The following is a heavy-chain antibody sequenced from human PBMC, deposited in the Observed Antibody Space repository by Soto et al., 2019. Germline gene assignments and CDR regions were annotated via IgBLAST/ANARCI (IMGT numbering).Heavy chain of an antibody. CDR1: GFTFSSYV. J-gene: IGHJ3*01. CDR2: ISGSGGVT. D-gene: IGHD6-19*01. V-gene: IGHV3-23*01. Sequence: EVQLLESGGGLVQPGGSQRLSCAASGFTFSSYVMSWVRQGPGKGLEWVTLISGSGGVTDYADSVKGRFTVSRDNSKNTMYLELNSLTAGDTAIYYCAKIHSGSSEDAFDVWGQGTVVTVSS. CDR3: AKIHSGSSEDAFDV.